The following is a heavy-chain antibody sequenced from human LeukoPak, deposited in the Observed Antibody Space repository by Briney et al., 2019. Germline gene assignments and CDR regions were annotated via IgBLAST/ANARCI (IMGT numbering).Heavy chain of an antibody. D-gene: IGHD1-26*01. CDR1: GFTFGDYA. J-gene: IGHJ3*02. CDR2: IRSKAYGGTT. Sequence: GGSLRLSCTASGFTFGDYAMSWFRQAPGKGLEWVGFIRSKAYGGTTEYAASVKGRFTISRDDSKSIAYLQMNSLKTEDTAVYYCTRPRWWELLRDAFDIWGQGTMVTVSS. V-gene: IGHV3-49*03. CDR3: TRPRWWELLRDAFDI.